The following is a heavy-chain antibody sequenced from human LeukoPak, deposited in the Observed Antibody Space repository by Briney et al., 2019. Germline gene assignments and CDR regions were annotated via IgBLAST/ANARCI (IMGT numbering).Heavy chain of an antibody. CDR1: GFTFSSYW. D-gene: IGHD1-14*01. CDR3: ARDRTPYYYYYYMDV. CDR2: IKQDGSEK. J-gene: IGHJ6*03. V-gene: IGHV3-7*01. Sequence: PGGSLRLSCAASGFTFSSYWMSWVRQAPGKGLEWVADIKQDGSEKYYVDSVKGRFTISRDNAKNSLYLQMNSLRAEDTAVYYCARDRTPYYYYYYMDVWDKGTTVTISS.